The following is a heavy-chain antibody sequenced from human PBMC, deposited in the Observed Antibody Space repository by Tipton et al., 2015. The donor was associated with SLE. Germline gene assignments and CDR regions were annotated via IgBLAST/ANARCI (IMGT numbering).Heavy chain of an antibody. D-gene: IGHD6-13*01. CDR3: ARGLAPSGTPPAN. V-gene: IGHV3-9*01. J-gene: IGHJ4*02. Sequence: RSLRLSCAASGFTFEDYAMHWVRQVPGKGLEWVSGISSNSGRIVYADSLKGRFTISRDNAQTSLYLQINSLRPEDTAIYYCARGLAPSGTPPANWGQGTLVTVSS. CDR2: ISSNSGRI. CDR1: GFTFEDYA.